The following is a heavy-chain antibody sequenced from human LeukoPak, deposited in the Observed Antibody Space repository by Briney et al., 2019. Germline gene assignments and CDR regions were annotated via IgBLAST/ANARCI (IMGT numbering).Heavy chain of an antibody. V-gene: IGHV4-30-2*01. J-gene: IGHJ4*02. CDR2: IYHSGRT. D-gene: IGHD3-10*01. CDR3: ARAPYGSGREPFPYDY. CDR1: GGSISSGGYS. Sequence: PSQTLSLTCAVSGGSISSGGYSWSWIRQPPGKGLEWIGYIYHSGRTYYNPSLKSRVTISVDRSKNQFSLKLSSVTAADTAVYYCARAPYGSGREPFPYDYWGQGTLVTVSS.